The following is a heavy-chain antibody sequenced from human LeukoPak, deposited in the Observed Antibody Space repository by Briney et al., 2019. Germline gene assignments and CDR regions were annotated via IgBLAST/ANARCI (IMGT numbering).Heavy chain of an antibody. CDR3: ARTSSFVDYYDR. Sequence: GGSLRLSCAASGFNFSNYAMTWVRQAPGKGLEWVSVIYSGGSTYYADSVKGRFTISRDNSKNTLYLQMNSLRAEDTAVYYCARTSSFVDYYDRWGQGTLVTVSS. D-gene: IGHD3-10*02. J-gene: IGHJ4*02. V-gene: IGHV3-53*01. CDR2: IYSGGST. CDR1: GFNFSNYA.